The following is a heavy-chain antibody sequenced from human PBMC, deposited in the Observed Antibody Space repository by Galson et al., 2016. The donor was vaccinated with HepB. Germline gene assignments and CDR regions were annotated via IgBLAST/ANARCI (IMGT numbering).Heavy chain of an antibody. Sequence: SVKLSCTASGGTFSSYAISWVRQAPGQGLEWVGGIIPIFGTANYAQPFKGRVTITADKSTSTASMELSSLGSEDTAVYYCARSPRNGWFEELYHMDVWGKGTTVTVSS. CDR3: ARSPRNGWFEELYHMDV. CDR1: GGTFSSYA. V-gene: IGHV1-69*06. J-gene: IGHJ6*03. D-gene: IGHD3-10*01. CDR2: IIPIFGTA.